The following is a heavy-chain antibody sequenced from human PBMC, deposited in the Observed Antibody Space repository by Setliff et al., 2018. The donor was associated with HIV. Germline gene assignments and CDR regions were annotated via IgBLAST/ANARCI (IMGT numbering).Heavy chain of an antibody. Sequence: PGGSLRLSCAASGFTFTDYWMSWVRQAPGRGLEWVANIKYDGSDKYYVGSVRGRFTISRDNAKSSLFLQMNNLRVEDSAVYYCARGGQYFGGAWGQGTLVTVSS. CDR2: IKYDGSDK. V-gene: IGHV3-7*05. CDR1: GFTFTDYW. J-gene: IGHJ5*02. D-gene: IGHD2-15*01. CDR3: ARGGQYFGGA.